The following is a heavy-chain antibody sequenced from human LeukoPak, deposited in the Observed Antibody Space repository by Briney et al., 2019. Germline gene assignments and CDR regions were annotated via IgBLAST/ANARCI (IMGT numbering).Heavy chain of an antibody. CDR2: ICYDGSNK. D-gene: IGHD3-22*01. CDR3: ARDVTGTMSYFDI. V-gene: IGHV3-33*01. CDR1: GFTFSSYG. J-gene: IGHJ3*02. Sequence: GRSLRLSCAASGFTFSSYGMHWVRQAPGKGLEWVAAICYDGSNKYYADSVKGRFTISRDNSKNPLYLQMNSLRAEDTAVYYCARDVTGTMSYFDIWGQGTMVTVSS.